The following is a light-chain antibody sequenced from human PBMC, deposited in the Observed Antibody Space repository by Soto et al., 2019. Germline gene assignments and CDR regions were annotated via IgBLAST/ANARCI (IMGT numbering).Light chain of an antibody. V-gene: IGKV3-20*01. CDR2: GAS. Sequence: EIVLTQSPGSLSLSLGERATLSCRASQSVDSAFFAWYQQKPGQPLRLLMYGASRRATGIQDRFSGSWSGTDFTLTISRVEPEDVAVFYCQQYASSLTFGQGTKVEI. CDR3: QQYASSLT. CDR1: QSVDSAF. J-gene: IGKJ1*01.